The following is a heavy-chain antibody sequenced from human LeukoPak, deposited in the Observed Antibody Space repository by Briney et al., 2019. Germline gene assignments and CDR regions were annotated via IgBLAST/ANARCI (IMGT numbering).Heavy chain of an antibody. J-gene: IGHJ5*02. D-gene: IGHD3-10*01. V-gene: IGHV3-53*01. CDR1: GFTVSSNY. Sequence: WGSLRLSCAASGFTVSSNYMSWVRQAPGKGLEWVSEIYSDGSTYYADSVKGRFTISRDNSKNTLYLQMNSLRAEDTAVYYCARVGRGAFDPWGQGTLVTVSS. CDR2: IYSDGST. CDR3: ARVGRGAFDP.